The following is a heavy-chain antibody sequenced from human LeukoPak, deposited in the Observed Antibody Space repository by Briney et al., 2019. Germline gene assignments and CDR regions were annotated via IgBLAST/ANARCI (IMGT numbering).Heavy chain of an antibody. J-gene: IGHJ4*02. CDR2: IYPGDSET. CDR1: GYTFTGYW. Sequence: GESLKISCQGSGYTFTGYWIGWVRQMPGQGLEWMGIIYPGDSETRYSPSFQGQVIISADKSISTAYLQWSNLKASDTAMYYCARGSSTFGYWGQGTLVTVSS. D-gene: IGHD1-26*01. CDR3: ARGSSTFGY. V-gene: IGHV5-51*01.